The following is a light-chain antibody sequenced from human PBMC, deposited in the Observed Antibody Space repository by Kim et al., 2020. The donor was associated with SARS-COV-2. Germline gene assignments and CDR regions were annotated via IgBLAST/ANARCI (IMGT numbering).Light chain of an antibody. CDR2: GAS. J-gene: IGKJ4*01. CDR1: QSVSNR. Sequence: EIVMTQTPATLSVSPGERATLSCRASQSVSNRLAWYQQKPGQGPRLLIYGASTRATGVPARFSGSGSGTEFTLTISSLQSEDFAVYYCQQYNNWPPLTFGGGTKVEIK. CDR3: QQYNNWPPLT. V-gene: IGKV3-15*01.